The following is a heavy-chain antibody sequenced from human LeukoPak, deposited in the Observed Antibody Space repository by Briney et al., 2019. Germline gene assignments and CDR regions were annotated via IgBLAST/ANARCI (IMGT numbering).Heavy chain of an antibody. J-gene: IGHJ5*02. CDR3: ARARQNPYFEERRRGNWFDP. CDR1: GGSISSSSYY. Sequence: PSETLSLTCTVSGGSISSSSYYWGWIRQPPGKGLEWIGDINHNGGTNYNPSLKSRVTISVDTSKNQFSLKMSSVTAADTAVYYCARARQNPYFEERRRGNWFDPWGQGTLVTVSS. V-gene: IGHV4-39*07. D-gene: IGHD3-9*01. CDR2: INHNGGT.